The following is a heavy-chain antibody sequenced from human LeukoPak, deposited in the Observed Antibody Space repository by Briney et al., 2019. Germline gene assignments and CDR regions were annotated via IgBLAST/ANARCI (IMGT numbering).Heavy chain of an antibody. CDR1: GYTFTSYD. CDR3: ARVALNRGDCRSGTCYYTPEDNWFAS. D-gene: IGHD2-15*01. J-gene: IGHJ5*01. Sequence: ASVKVSCKASGYTFTSYDINWVRQATGQGLEWMGWMNPNSGNTGYAQKFQGRVTMTRNTSISTAYMELSSLRTDDTAVYYCARVALNRGDCRSGTCYYTPEDNWFASWGQGTLVTVSS. V-gene: IGHV1-8*01. CDR2: MNPNSGNT.